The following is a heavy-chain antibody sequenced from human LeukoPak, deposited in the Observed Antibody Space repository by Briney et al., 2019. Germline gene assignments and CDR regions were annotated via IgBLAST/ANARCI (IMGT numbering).Heavy chain of an antibody. V-gene: IGHV3-30*18. CDR1: GFTFSSYG. D-gene: IGHD5-12*01. Sequence: PGRSLRLSCAASGFTFSSYGMHWVRQAPGKGLEWVAVISYDGGNKYYADSVKGRFTISRDNSKNTLYLQMNSLRAEDTAVYYCAKSHSRGYSGYDNNWFDPWGQGTLVTVSS. J-gene: IGHJ5*02. CDR3: AKSHSRGYSGYDNNWFDP. CDR2: ISYDGGNK.